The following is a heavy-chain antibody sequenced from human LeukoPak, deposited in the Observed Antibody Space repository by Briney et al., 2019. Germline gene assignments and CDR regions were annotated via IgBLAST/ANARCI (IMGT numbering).Heavy chain of an antibody. CDR3: AKDRLPGSNYYYGMDV. J-gene: IGHJ6*02. CDR1: GFTFSDYY. V-gene: IGHV3-23*01. Sequence: PGGSLRLSCAASGFTFSDYYMSWIRQAPGKGLEWVSAISGSGGSTYYADSVKGRFTISRDNSKNTLYLQMNSLRAEDTAVYYCAKDRLPGSNYYYGMDVWGQGTTVTVSS. D-gene: IGHD1-26*01. CDR2: ISGSGGST.